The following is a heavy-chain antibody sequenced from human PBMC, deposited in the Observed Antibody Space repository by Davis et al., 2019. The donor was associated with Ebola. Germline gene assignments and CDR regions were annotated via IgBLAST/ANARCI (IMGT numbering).Heavy chain of an antibody. CDR3: ARDAFSLSRYDTEDH. CDR1: GFTFSDYE. D-gene: IGHD3-9*01. V-gene: IGHV3-48*03. Sequence: PGGSLRLSCAASGFTFSDYEMNWVRQAPGRGLEWLAYISASEIKYYAESVKGRFSISRDNAKNSLYLQMDSLRVEDTAIYYCARDAFSLSRYDTEDHWGQGTLVTVSS. J-gene: IGHJ4*02. CDR2: ISASEIK.